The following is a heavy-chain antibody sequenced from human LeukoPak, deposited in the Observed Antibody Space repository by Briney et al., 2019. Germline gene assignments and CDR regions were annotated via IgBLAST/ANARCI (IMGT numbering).Heavy chain of an antibody. D-gene: IGHD4-23*01. CDR3: APSGGGGNSGFPFDY. CDR2: INPNSGGT. Sequence: ASVKVSCKASGYTFTGYFMHWVRQAPGQGLEWMGWINPNSGGTNYAQKFQGRVTMTRDTSISTAYMELSRLRSDDTAVYYCAPSGGGGNSGFPFDYWGQGTLVTVSS. J-gene: IGHJ4*02. CDR1: GYTFTGYF. V-gene: IGHV1-2*02.